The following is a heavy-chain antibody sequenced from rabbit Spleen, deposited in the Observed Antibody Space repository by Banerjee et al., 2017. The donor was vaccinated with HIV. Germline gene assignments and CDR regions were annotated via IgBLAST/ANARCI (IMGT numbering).Heavy chain of an antibody. CDR3: ARGSATMTMVITGYYLSL. Sequence: HEQLVESGGGLVQPEGSLTLTCKASGFDFNSNAMCWVRQAPGKGPEWIACIANGDGSTYYASWVNGRFSISRSTSLNTVTLQMTSLTAADTATYFCARGSATMTMVITGYYLSLWGPGTLVTVS. CDR1: GFDFNSNA. D-gene: IGHD2-1*01. J-gene: IGHJ4*01. CDR2: IANGDGST. V-gene: IGHV1S47*01.